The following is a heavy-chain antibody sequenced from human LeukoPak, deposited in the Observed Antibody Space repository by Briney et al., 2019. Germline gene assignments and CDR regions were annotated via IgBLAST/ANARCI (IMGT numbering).Heavy chain of an antibody. J-gene: IGHJ4*02. D-gene: IGHD3-16*01. V-gene: IGHV3-48*01. CDR2: ISSSSSTI. Sequence: PGGSLRLSCAASGFTFSSYSMNWVRQAPGKGLEWVSYISSSSSTIYYADSVKGRFTISRDNSKNTLYLQMNSLRAEDTAVYYCAKDRDSLRLGELFHFDYWGQGTLVTVSS. CDR1: GFTFSSYS. CDR3: AKDRDSLRLGELFHFDY.